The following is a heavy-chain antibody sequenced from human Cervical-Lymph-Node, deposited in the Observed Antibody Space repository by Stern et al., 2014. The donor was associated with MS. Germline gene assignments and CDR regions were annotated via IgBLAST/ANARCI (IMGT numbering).Heavy chain of an antibody. Sequence: VQLVESGGGVVQPGRSLRLSWAASGFTFSSYGMHWVRQAPGKGLEWVAVIWYDGSNKYYADSVKGRFTISRDNSKNTLYLQMNSLRAEDTAVYYCARSSYGSGSYYPLDYWGQGTLVTVSS. CDR3: ARSSYGSGSYYPLDY. CDR1: GFTFSSYG. D-gene: IGHD3-10*01. CDR2: IWYDGSNK. V-gene: IGHV3-33*01. J-gene: IGHJ4*02.